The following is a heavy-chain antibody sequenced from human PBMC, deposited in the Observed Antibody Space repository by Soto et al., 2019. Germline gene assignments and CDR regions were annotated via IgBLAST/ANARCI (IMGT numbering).Heavy chain of an antibody. Sequence: EVQLVQSGGGLVQPGGSLRLSCAGYGVTVTSNYMNWVRQAPGKGLEWVSVIYSGENAYYADSVAGRFTISRDNSKNTLYLQMNSLRVEDTAVYYCARDLDAFHTWGQGTTVIVSS. J-gene: IGHJ3*02. V-gene: IGHV3-53*01. CDR3: ARDLDAFHT. CDR1: GVTVTSNY. CDR2: IYSGENA.